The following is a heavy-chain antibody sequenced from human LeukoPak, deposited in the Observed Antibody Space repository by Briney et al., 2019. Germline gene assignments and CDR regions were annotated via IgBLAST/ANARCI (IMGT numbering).Heavy chain of an antibody. V-gene: IGHV1-8*01. CDR3: ARVKLNSSGYYSPFDY. Sequence: ASVKVSCKASGYTFTSYDINWVRQATGQGPEWMGWMNPSSGNTGYAQRFQGRVTMTRDTSINTAYLELSSLRSEDTAVYYCARVKLNSSGYYSPFDYWGQGTLVTVSS. CDR1: GYTFTSYD. CDR2: MNPSSGNT. D-gene: IGHD3-22*01. J-gene: IGHJ4*02.